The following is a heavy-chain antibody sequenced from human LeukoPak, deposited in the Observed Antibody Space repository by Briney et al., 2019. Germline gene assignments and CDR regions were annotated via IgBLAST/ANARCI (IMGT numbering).Heavy chain of an antibody. J-gene: IGHJ2*01. Sequence: AGGSLRLSCAASGFTFDDYAMHWVRQAPGKGLEWVSAISGGGENTYYADSVKGRFTISRDNSKNTLYLQMNSLRAEDTATYYCAKPRAMTTGVGRYFDLWGRGTLVTVSS. D-gene: IGHD1-1*01. CDR2: ISGGGENT. CDR1: GFTFDDYA. V-gene: IGHV3-23*01. CDR3: AKPRAMTTGVGRYFDL.